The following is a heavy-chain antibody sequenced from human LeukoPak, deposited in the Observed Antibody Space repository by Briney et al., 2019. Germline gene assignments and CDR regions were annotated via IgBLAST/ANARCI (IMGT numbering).Heavy chain of an antibody. Sequence: PGGSLRLSCAASGFTFSSYSMNWVRQAPGKGLEWVSSISSSSSYIYYADSVKGRFTISRDNAKNSLYLQMNSLRAEDTAVYYCAKVTVEMATISDYWGQGTLVTVSS. J-gene: IGHJ4*02. CDR1: GFTFSSYS. CDR3: AKVTVEMATISDY. D-gene: IGHD5-12*01. V-gene: IGHV3-21*01. CDR2: ISSSSSYI.